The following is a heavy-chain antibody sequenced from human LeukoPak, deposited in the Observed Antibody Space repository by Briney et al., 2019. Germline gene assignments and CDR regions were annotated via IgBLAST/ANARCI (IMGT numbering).Heavy chain of an antibody. Sequence: SETLSLTCTVSGDSISSYYWSWIPQPAGKGLEWIGRIYTSGSTNYNPSLKSRVTMSVDTSKNQFSLNLNSVAAADTAVYYCARGISSSWYPYFDYWGQGTLVTVSS. CDR1: GDSISSYY. J-gene: IGHJ4*02. CDR3: ARGISSSWYPYFDY. D-gene: IGHD6-13*01. CDR2: IYTSGST. V-gene: IGHV4-4*07.